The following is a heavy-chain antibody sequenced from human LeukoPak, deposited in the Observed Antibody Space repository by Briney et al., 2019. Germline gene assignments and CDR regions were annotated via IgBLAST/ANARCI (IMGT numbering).Heavy chain of an antibody. CDR1: GGSLNRGNYY. D-gene: IGHD1-26*01. V-gene: IGHV4-61*01. J-gene: IGHJ4*02. Sequence: SETLSLTCTVSGGSLNRGNYYWGWISQSPVKGLAWIGYIYYSGSTNYNPSLKSRVTISVDTSKNQFSLKLSSVTAADTAVYYCARGGELHDYWGQGTLVTVSS. CDR2: IYYSGST. CDR3: ARGGELHDY.